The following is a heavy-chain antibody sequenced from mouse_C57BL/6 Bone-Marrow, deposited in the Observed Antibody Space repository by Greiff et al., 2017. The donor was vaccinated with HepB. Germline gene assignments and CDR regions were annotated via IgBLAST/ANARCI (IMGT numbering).Heavy chain of an antibody. Sequence: QVQLQQPGAELVMPGASVKLSCKASGYTFTSYWMHWVKQRPGQGLEWIGEIDPSDSYTNYNQKFKGKSTLTVDKSSSTAYMQLSSLTSEDSAVYYGDYDGRRYAMDCWGQGTSVTVSS. V-gene: IGHV1-69*01. CDR1: GYTFTSYW. CDR3: DYDGRRYAMDC. D-gene: IGHD2-4*01. J-gene: IGHJ4*01. CDR2: IDPSDSYT.